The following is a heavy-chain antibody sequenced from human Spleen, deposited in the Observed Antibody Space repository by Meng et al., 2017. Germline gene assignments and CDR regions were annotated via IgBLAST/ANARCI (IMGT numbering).Heavy chain of an antibody. J-gene: IGHJ5*02. Sequence: ASVKVSCKASGYTFSNYGISWVRQAPGQGLEWMGWINLYNGNTYYAQKLQGRVTMTTDTSTSTAYMELRSLRSDDTAVYYCARKGYCSGGSCYWFDPWGQGTLVTVSS. V-gene: IGHV1-18*01. CDR1: GYTFSNYG. D-gene: IGHD2-15*01. CDR2: INLYNGNT. CDR3: ARKGYCSGGSCYWFDP.